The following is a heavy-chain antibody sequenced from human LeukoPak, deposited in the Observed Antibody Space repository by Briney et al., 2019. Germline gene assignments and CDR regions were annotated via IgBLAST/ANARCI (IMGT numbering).Heavy chain of an antibody. V-gene: IGHV4-4*07. D-gene: IGHD3-10*01. CDR2: IYTSGST. CDR3: VMTSTGVRDKFDF. J-gene: IGHJ4*02. Sequence: SETLSLTCTVSGGSISSYYWSWIRQPAGKGLEWIGRIYTSGSTNYNPPLESRVTMSVDTSKNQFSLKLSSVTAADTAVYYCVMTSTGVRDKFDFWGQGTLVTVSS. CDR1: GGSISSYY.